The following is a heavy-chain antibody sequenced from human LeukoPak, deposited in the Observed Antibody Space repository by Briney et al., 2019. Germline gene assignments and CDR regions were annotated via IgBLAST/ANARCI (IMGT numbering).Heavy chain of an antibody. CDR2: ISYDGSNK. V-gene: IGHV3-30*18. CDR1: GFTFSSYG. Sequence: PGGSLRLSCAASGFTFSSYGMHWVRQAPGKGLEWVAVISYDGSNKYYADSVKGRFTISRDNSKNTLYLQMNSLRAEDTAVYYCAKEQYDILTGFDYWGQGTLVTVSS. D-gene: IGHD3-9*01. J-gene: IGHJ4*02. CDR3: AKEQYDILTGFDY.